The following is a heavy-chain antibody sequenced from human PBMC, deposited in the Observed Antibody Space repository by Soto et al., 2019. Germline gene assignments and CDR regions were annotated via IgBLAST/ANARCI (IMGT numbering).Heavy chain of an antibody. CDR1: GGTFSSYA. Sequence: QVQLVQSGAEVKKPGSSVKVSCKASGGTFSSYAISWVRQAPGQGLEWMGGSIPIFGTANYAQKFQGRVTITADESTSTAYMELSSLRSEDTAVYYCASPRPFGEHTHFDYWGQGTLVTVSS. V-gene: IGHV1-69*01. D-gene: IGHD3-10*01. J-gene: IGHJ4*02. CDR3: ASPRPFGEHTHFDY. CDR2: SIPIFGTA.